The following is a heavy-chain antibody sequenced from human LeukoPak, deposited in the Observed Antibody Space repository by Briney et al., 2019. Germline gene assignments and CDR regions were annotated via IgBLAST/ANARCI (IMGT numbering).Heavy chain of an antibody. Sequence: PGRSLRLSCAASGFTFSSYAMHWVRQAPGKGLEWVAVISHHGRNKYYTDSVKGRFTISRDNSENTLFLQIDSLRNDDTAVYYCARDGRELAAVEYFQDWGQGTLVSVSS. CDR3: ARDGRELAAVEYFQD. CDR2: ISHHGRNK. V-gene: IGHV3-30*04. D-gene: IGHD1-26*01. CDR1: GFTFSSYA. J-gene: IGHJ1*01.